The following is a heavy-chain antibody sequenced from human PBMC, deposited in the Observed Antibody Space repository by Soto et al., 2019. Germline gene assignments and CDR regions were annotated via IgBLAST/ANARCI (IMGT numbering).Heavy chain of an antibody. D-gene: IGHD3-22*01. J-gene: IGHJ4*02. V-gene: IGHV4-59*01. Sequence: SETLSLTCTVSGGSISSYYWSWIRQPPGKGLEWIGYIYYSGSTNYNPSLKSRVTISVDTSKNQFSLKLSSVTAADTAVYYCARLNYYDSTGYLDYWGQGTLVTVSS. CDR2: IYYSGST. CDR1: GGSISSYY. CDR3: ARLNYYDSTGYLDY.